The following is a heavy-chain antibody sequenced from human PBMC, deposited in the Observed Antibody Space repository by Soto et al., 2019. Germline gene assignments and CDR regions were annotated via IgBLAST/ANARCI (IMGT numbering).Heavy chain of an antibody. CDR1: GGSISSGVYY. CDR3: ARDVGYCSGGSWYAFSY. V-gene: IGHV4-31*03. Sequence: QVQLQESGPGLVKHSQTLSLTCTVSGGSISSGVYYWSWIRQHPGKGLEWIGYIYYSGSTYYNPSLESRVIILVDTSKIKCSLPLSSVTAADTAVYACARDVGYCSGGSWYAFSYWGQGTLVTVSS. D-gene: IGHD2-15*01. CDR2: IYYSGST. J-gene: IGHJ4*02.